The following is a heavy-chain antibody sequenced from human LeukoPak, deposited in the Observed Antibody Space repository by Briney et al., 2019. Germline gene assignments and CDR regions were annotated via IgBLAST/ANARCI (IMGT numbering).Heavy chain of an antibody. D-gene: IGHD5-24*01. CDR1: GFTFSSYA. Sequence: GGSLRLSCAASGFTFSSYAMSWVRPAPGKGLEWVSAIRGSGGSTYYADSVKGRFTISRDNSKNTLYLQMNSLRAEDTAVYYCAKADSRKMATILTGFDYWGQGTLVTVSS. V-gene: IGHV3-23*01. CDR3: AKADSRKMATILTGFDY. J-gene: IGHJ4*02. CDR2: IRGSGGST.